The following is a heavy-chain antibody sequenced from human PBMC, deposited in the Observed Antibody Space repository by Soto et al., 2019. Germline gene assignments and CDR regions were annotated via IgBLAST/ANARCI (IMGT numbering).Heavy chain of an antibody. CDR3: ARDKGDGSGSYYGY. CDR2: ISAYNGNT. V-gene: IGHV1-18*01. D-gene: IGHD3-10*01. J-gene: IGHJ4*02. CDR1: GYTFTSYG. Sequence: QVQLVQSGAEVKKPGASVKVSCKAPGYTFTSYGISWVRQAPGQGLEWMGWISAYNGNTNYAQKLQGRVTMTTDKSTSTAEMELRSLRSDDKAVYYCARDKGDGSGSYYGYWGQGTLVTVSS.